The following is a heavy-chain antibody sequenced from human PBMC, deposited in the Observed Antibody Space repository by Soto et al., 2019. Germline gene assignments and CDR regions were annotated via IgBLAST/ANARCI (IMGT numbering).Heavy chain of an antibody. V-gene: IGHV4-59*01. CDR1: GGSISSYY. D-gene: IGHD2-21*02. CDR3: ARAGVACGGDCGWFDP. CDR2: IYYSGST. J-gene: IGHJ5*02. Sequence: KTSETLSLTCTVSGGSISSYYWSWIRQPPGKGLEWIGYIYYSGSTNYNPSLKSRVTISVDTSKNQFSLKLSSVTAADTAVYYCARAGVACGGDCGWFDPWGQGTLVTVSS.